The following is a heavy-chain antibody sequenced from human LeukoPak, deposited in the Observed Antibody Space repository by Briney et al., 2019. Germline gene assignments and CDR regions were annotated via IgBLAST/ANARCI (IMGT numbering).Heavy chain of an antibody. D-gene: IGHD6-19*01. CDR2: INSVGSDT. V-gene: IGHV3-74*01. J-gene: IGHJ4*02. CDR3: ARDWYTSADY. CDR1: GFTFRSNW. Sequence: PGGSLRFSCAIPGFTFRSNWMDWGGQAPGKGLGWVARINSVGSDTSHADSVKGRFTISRDNAKNTLYLQMNSLRAEDTAVYYCARDWYTSADYWGQGNLVTVSS.